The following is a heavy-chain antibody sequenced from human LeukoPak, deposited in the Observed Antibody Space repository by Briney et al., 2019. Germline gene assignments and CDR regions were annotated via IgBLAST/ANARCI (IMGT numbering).Heavy chain of an antibody. Sequence: SETLSLTCAVSAASISNYYWSWIGQAPGKGLEWIGYISTSGSTNYNPSLKSRVSISLDTSKNRFSLNLNFVTAADTAVYYCASPRSGYRYTFDYWGQGALVTVSS. CDR3: ASPRSGYRYTFDY. J-gene: IGHJ4*02. V-gene: IGHV4-4*09. CDR1: AASISNYY. D-gene: IGHD3-22*01. CDR2: ISTSGST.